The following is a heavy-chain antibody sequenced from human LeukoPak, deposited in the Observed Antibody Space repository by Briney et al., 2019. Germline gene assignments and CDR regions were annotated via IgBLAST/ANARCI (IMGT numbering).Heavy chain of an antibody. J-gene: IGHJ4*02. CDR3: ARALGYSYGYAVDY. CDR1: GFIFSNYN. V-gene: IGHV3-48*01. CDR2: ISSSSSGTI. Sequence: PGGSLRLSCAASGFIFSNYNMNWVRQTPGKGLEWLSYISSSSSGTIYYADSVKGRFTISGDNAKNSLYLQMNSLRAEDTAVYYCARALGYSYGYAVDYWGQGTLVTVSS. D-gene: IGHD5-18*01.